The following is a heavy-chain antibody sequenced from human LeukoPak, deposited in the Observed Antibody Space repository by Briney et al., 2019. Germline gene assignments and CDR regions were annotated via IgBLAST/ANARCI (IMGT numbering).Heavy chain of an antibody. D-gene: IGHD3-22*01. CDR1: GGSISSDY. CDR2: IYYSGSTNYNPSLYYSGST. J-gene: IGHJ4*02. V-gene: IGHV4-59*08. Sequence: PSETLSLTCTVSGGSISSDYWSWIRQPPGKGLEWIGYIYYSGSTNYNPSLYYSGSTNYNPSLKSRVTISLDTSENQFSLKLSSVTVADTAVYYCARQYDSSGYWYYFDYWGQGTLVTVSS. CDR3: ARQYDSSGYWYYFDY.